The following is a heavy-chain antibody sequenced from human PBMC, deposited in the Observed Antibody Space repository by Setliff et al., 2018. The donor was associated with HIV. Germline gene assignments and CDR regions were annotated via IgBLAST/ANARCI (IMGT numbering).Heavy chain of an antibody. J-gene: IGHJ4*02. CDR1: GGTFSSYA. D-gene: IGHD1-26*01. CDR2: IIPIFGTT. Sequence: ASVKVSCKASGGTFSSYAISWVRQAPGQGLEWMGGIIPIFGTTYYAQKFQGRVTITTDESTRTSYMELSSLRSEDTAVYYCARDRSYYPNYFDYWGQGTLVTVSS. CDR3: ARDRSYYPNYFDY. V-gene: IGHV1-69*05.